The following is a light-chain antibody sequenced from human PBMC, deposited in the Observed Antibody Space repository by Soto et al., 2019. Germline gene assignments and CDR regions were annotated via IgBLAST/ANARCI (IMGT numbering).Light chain of an antibody. V-gene: IGKV1-39*01. CDR1: QSISSY. CDR2: AAS. J-gene: IGKJ1*01. Sequence: DIQMTQSPSSLSASVGDRVTITCRASQSISSYLNWYQQKPGKAPKLLIYAASSLQSGGPSRFSGSGSGTDFTLSISSLQPEDCATYDGQQGYSTPCTCGQGTKVEIK. CDR3: QQGYSTPCT.